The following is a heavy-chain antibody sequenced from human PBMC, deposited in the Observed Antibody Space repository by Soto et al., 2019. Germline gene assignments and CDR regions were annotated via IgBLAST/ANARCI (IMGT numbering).Heavy chain of an antibody. CDR2: ISGSGGST. D-gene: IGHD3-16*01. V-gene: IGHV3-23*01. Sequence: GGSLRLSCAASGFTFSSYAMSWVRQAPGKGLEWVSAISGSGGSTYYADSVKGRFTISRDNSKNTLYLQMNSLRAEDTAVYYCAKGDPWAYDYVWGSYPSEQYYFDYWGQGTLVTVSS. J-gene: IGHJ4*02. CDR3: AKGDPWAYDYVWGSYPSEQYYFDY. CDR1: GFTFSSYA.